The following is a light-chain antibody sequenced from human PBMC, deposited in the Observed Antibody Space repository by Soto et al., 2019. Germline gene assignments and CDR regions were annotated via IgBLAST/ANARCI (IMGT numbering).Light chain of an antibody. CDR1: SSDVGGYNY. J-gene: IGLJ1*01. CDR3: SSYTSSSTYV. Sequence: QSVLTQPASVSGSPGQSITISCTGTSSDVGGYNYVSWYQQHPGKAPKLIIYDVSNRPSGVSNRFFGSKSGNTASLTISGLQAEDEADYYCSSYTSSSTYVFGTGTKLTVL. V-gene: IGLV2-14*01. CDR2: DVS.